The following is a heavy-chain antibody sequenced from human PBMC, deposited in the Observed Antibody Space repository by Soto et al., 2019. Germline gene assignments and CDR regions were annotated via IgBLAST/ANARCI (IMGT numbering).Heavy chain of an antibody. D-gene: IGHD6-19*01. CDR3: ARELSMSVSAPEY. J-gene: IGHJ4*02. CDR2: ISNDGGNT. V-gene: IGHV3-30-3*01. CDR1: EFTFSSYT. Sequence: QVQLVESGGGVVQPGRSLKLSCAASEFTFSSYTMYWIRQAPGKGLEWVAGISNDGGNTYYPDSVKGRFTISRDNSKNTLYLEMNSLRAEDTAVYYCARELSMSVSAPEYWGQGTQVTVSS.